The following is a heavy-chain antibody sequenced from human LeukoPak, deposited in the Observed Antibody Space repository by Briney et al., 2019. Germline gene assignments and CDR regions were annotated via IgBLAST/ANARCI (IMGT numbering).Heavy chain of an antibody. D-gene: IGHD3-22*01. CDR1: GYTFTSYD. Sequence: ASVKVSCKASGYTFTSYDINWVRQATGQGLEWMGWMNPNSGNTGYAQKFQGRVTMTRNTSISTSYMELSSLRSEDTAVYYCARERKTYYYDSSGYYSSRRVDYWGQGTLVTVSS. V-gene: IGHV1-8*01. CDR2: MNPNSGNT. CDR3: ARERKTYYYDSSGYYSSRRVDY. J-gene: IGHJ4*02.